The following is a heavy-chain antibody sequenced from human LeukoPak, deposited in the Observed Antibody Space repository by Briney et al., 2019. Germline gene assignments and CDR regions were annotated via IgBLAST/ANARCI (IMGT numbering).Heavy chain of an antibody. CDR1: GGSISSGGYS. J-gene: IGHJ5*02. V-gene: IGHV4-30-2*01. Sequence: SETLSLTCAVSGGSISSGGYSWSWIRQPPGKGLEWIGYIYHSGSTYYNSSLKSRVTISVDRSKNQFSLKLSSVTAADTAVYYCARGRGYPNWFDPWGQGTLVTVSS. D-gene: IGHD5-18*01. CDR2: IYHSGST. CDR3: ARGRGYPNWFDP.